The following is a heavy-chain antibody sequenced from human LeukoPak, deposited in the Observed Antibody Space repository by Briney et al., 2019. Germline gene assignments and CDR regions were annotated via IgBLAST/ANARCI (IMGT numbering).Heavy chain of an antibody. J-gene: IGHJ3*02. V-gene: IGHV3-74*01. CDR2: INPDGSNT. CDR3: ARSRGGSWALDI. CDR1: GFTFGSYC. D-gene: IGHD2-15*01. Sequence: GLSLRLSCAASGFTFGSYCMHWVRQAPGKGPEWVSQINPDGSNTDYADSVKGRFTISRDNTKNTLYMQMNSLRAEDTAVYYCARSRGGSWALDIWGQGTMVTVSS.